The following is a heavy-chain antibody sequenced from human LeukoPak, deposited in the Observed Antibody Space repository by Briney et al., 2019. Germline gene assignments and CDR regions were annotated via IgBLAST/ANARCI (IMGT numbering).Heavy chain of an antibody. J-gene: IGHJ4*02. CDR2: INPNSGYT. V-gene: IGHV1-2*02. D-gene: IGHD6-6*01. Sequence: ASVKVSCKASGYTFTGYYIHWVRQAPGQGLEWMGYINPNSGYTNYAQKFQDRVTVTRDTSISTAYMELSSLRSEDTAVYYCARDAQYSSSSDDFDYWGQGTLVTVSS. CDR1: GYTFTGYY. CDR3: ARDAQYSSSSDDFDY.